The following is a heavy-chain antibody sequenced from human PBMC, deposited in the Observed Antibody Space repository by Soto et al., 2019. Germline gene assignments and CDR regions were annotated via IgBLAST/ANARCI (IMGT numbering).Heavy chain of an antibody. CDR2: IYHSVRT. V-gene: IGHV4-39*02. D-gene: IGHD6-13*01. J-gene: IGHJ4*01. Sequence: QLQLPESGPGMVTPSETLSLTCTVSSDSISRSAFYLGWIRHPPGKGLEWIGSIYHSVRTYYNPSLKIRASMTVDTSRHHFSQKRNSVSAADTAVYYCWRVGDSWGRYFDSWSHGHLVTASS. CDR3: WRVGDSWGRYFDS. CDR1: SDSISRSAFY.